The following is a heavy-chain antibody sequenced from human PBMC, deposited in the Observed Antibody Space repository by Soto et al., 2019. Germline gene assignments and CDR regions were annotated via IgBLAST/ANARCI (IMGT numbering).Heavy chain of an antibody. CDR3: AGEGYCSGGSCYSASLDAFDI. CDR2: INPSGGST. Sequence: ASVKVSCKASGYTFTSYYMHWVRQAPGQGLEWMGIINPSGGSTSYAQKFQGRVTMTRDTSTSTVYVELSSLRSEDTAVYYCAGEGYCSGGSCYSASLDAFDIWGQGTMVTVSS. CDR1: GYTFTSYY. V-gene: IGHV1-46*01. D-gene: IGHD2-15*01. J-gene: IGHJ3*02.